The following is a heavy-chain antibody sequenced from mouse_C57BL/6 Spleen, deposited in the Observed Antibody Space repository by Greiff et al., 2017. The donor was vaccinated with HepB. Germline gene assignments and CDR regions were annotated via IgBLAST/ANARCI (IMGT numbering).Heavy chain of an antibody. D-gene: IGHD2-3*01. J-gene: IGHJ4*01. V-gene: IGHV1-66*01. CDR1: GYSFTSYY. CDR2: IYPGSGNT. CDR3: AKEGLCAMDY. Sequence: VQLQQPGPELVKPGASVKISCKASGYSFTSYYIHWVKQRPGQGLEWIGWIYPGSGNTKYNEKFKGKATLTADTSSSTAYMQLSSLTSEDSAVYYCAKEGLCAMDYWGQGTSVTVSS.